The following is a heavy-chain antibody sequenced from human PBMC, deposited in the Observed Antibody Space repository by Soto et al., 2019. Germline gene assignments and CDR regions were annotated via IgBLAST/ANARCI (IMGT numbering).Heavy chain of an antibody. CDR3: ARGRDYLGGDFDY. V-gene: IGHV3-30-3*01. CDR2: ISYDGSNK. CDR1: GFTFSNYG. J-gene: IGHJ4*02. D-gene: IGHD3-16*01. Sequence: QVQLVESGGGVVQPGRSLRLSCTASGFTFSNYGMHWVRQAPGKGLKWVAVISYDGSNKYYADSVKGRFTISRDNSKNTLYLQMHSLRAEDTAVYYCARGRDYLGGDFDYWGQGTLVTVSS.